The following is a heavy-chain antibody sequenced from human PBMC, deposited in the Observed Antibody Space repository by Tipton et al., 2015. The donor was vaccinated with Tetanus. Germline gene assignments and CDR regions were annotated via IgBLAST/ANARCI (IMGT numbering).Heavy chain of an antibody. CDR1: GFTFRNYD. D-gene: IGHD3-22*01. CDR2: VTSSSSDM. CDR3: ARLYDSSGYRGY. Sequence: SLRLSCTASGFTFRNYDLNWVRRAPGKGLEWVSSVTSSSSDMYYADSVKGRFTISRDNAKNSLFLHMNSLRVADTAVYYCARLYDSSGYRGYWGQGTQVTVSS. J-gene: IGHJ4*02. V-gene: IGHV3-21*06.